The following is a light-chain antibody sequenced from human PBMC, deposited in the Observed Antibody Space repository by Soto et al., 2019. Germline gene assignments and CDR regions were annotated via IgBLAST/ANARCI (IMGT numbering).Light chain of an antibody. CDR3: ASYTTTNTVV. J-gene: IGLJ2*01. CDR2: NVS. Sequence: QSALTQPASVSESPGQSITISCTGSSSDVGAYNLVSWYQQLPGKVPKVLIFNVSVRPSGISNRFSGSKSGTTASLTISRLQAGDEADYYCASYTTTNTVVFGGGTKLTVL. V-gene: IGLV2-14*01. CDR1: SSDVGAYNL.